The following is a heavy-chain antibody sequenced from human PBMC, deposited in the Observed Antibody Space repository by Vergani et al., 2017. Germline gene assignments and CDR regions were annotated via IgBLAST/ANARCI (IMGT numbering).Heavy chain of an antibody. Sequence: EVQLLESGGGLVQPGGSLRLSCAASGFTFSSYAMSWVRQAPGKGLEWVSAISGSGGSTYYADSVKCRFTISRDNSKNTLYLQMNSLRAEDTAVYYCAKGDDYYGSGSYNYWGQGTLVTVSS. CDR2: ISGSGGST. J-gene: IGHJ4*02. D-gene: IGHD3-10*01. CDR1: GFTFSSYA. V-gene: IGHV3-23*01. CDR3: AKGDDYYGSGSYNY.